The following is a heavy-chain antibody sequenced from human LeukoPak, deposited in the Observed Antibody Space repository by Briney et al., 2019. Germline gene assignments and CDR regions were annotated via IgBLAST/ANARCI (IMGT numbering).Heavy chain of an antibody. D-gene: IGHD6-19*01. V-gene: IGHV4-59*01. CDR3: AREIAVAGTGNWFDP. CDR2: IYYSGST. Sequence: SETLSLTCAVYGGSFSGYYWSWIRQPPGKGLEWIGYIYYSGSTNYNPSLKSRVTISVDTSKNQFSLKLSSVTAADTAVYYCAREIAVAGTGNWFDPWGQGTLVTVSS. CDR1: GGSFSGYY. J-gene: IGHJ5*02.